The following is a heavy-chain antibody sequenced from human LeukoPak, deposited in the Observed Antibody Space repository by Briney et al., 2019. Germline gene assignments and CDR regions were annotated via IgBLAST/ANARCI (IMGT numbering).Heavy chain of an antibody. J-gene: IGHJ4*02. Sequence: GSLRLSCAASGFTFSSYSMNWVRQPPGKGLEWIGEINHSGSTNYNPSLKSRVTISVDTSKNQFSLKLSSVTAADTAVYYCARGRWELPYVMPKYYFDYWGQGTLVTVSS. CDR2: INHSGST. CDR3: ARGRWELPYVMPKYYFDY. CDR1: GFTFSSYS. D-gene: IGHD1-26*01. V-gene: IGHV4-34*01.